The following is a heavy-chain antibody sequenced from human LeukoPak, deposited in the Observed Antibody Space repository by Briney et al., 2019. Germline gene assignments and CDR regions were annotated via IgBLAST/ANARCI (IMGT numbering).Heavy chain of an antibody. CDR3: ARLNGGN. Sequence: SETLSLTYTVSGVSISSYYWSWLRQPPGKGLEGSGYIDYSGSTAHNPSLNGRVARSVDTSKNQFSLKLRSVTGADTAVYYCARLNGGNWGPGILLTVSS. V-gene: IGHV4-59*08. CDR2: IDYSGST. CDR1: GVSISSYY. D-gene: IGHD4-23*01. J-gene: IGHJ4*02.